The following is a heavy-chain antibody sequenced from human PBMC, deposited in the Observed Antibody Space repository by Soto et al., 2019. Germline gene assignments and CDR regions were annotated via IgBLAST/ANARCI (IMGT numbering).Heavy chain of an antibody. CDR3: AGGGNYGFPTNWFDP. D-gene: IGHD4-17*01. J-gene: IGHJ5*02. Sequence: SETLFLNCTDSGRSITRSNGRSRVRQPPGKGLEWIGEIYHSGSTNYNPSLKSRVTISVDKSKNQFSLKLSSVTAADTAVYYCAGGGNYGFPTNWFDPWGQGTLVTVSS. CDR2: IYHSGST. CDR1: GRSITRSNG. V-gene: IGHV4-4*02.